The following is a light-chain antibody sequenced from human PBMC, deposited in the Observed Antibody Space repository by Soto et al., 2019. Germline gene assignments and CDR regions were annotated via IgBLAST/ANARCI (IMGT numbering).Light chain of an antibody. CDR1: QSVSSN. V-gene: IGKV3-20*01. Sequence: EIVLGQSSGPLALSPGGKATLSCRASQSVSSNLAWYQQKPGQAPRLLIYGASSRATGIPDRFSGSGSGTDFTLTISRLEPEDYAVYYCQQYGHSLWTFGQGTKVDI. CDR2: GAS. CDR3: QQYGHSLWT. J-gene: IGKJ1*01.